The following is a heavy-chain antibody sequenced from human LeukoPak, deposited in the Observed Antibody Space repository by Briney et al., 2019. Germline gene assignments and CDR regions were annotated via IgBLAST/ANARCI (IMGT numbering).Heavy chain of an antibody. Sequence: SGTLSLTCTVSGDSINSLDLWSWVRQPPGKGLEWIGEMYLSGTTHSNPSVKSRVTISIDKSKNQFFLNLSSVTAADTAVYYCAQRIAVRPYPFGNWGQGTLVTVSS. D-gene: IGHD6-6*01. J-gene: IGHJ4*02. V-gene: IGHV4-4*02. CDR2: MYLSGTT. CDR1: GDSINSLDL. CDR3: AQRIAVRPYPFGN.